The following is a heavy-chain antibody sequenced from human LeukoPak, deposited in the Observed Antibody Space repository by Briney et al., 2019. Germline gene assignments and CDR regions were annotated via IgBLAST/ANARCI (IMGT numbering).Heavy chain of an antibody. CDR2: VSATGYTT. V-gene: IGHV3-23*01. CDR3: ARTYYDILTGYNPYFDY. J-gene: IGHJ4*02. Sequence: GGSLRLSCVASGFTFSSYGMSWVRQAPGKGLEWVSYVSATGYTTSYADSVKGRFTISRDNAKNFLYLQMNSLRAEDTAVYYCARTYYDILTGYNPYFDYWGQGILVTVSS. D-gene: IGHD3-9*01. CDR1: GFTFSSYG.